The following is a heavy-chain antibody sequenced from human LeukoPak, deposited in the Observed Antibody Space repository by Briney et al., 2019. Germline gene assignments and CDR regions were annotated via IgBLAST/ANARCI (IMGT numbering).Heavy chain of an antibody. CDR3: ARTHGV. CDR2: IYNSGST. D-gene: IGHD2-8*01. V-gene: IGHV4-59*01. J-gene: IGHJ4*02. Sequence: PSETLSLTCTVSGRSLSSFFWDWTRQPPGKGLEWIGNIYNSGSTNYNPSLKSRVTISADTSKNQFSLKLSSVTAADTAVYFCARTHGVWGQGTLVTVSS. CDR1: GRSLSSFF.